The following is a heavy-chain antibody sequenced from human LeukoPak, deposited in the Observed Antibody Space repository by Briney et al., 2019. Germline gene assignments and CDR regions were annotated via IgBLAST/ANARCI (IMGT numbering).Heavy chain of an antibody. CDR2: INPNGGGT. V-gene: IGHV1-2*02. Sequence: VSVKVSCKASGYTFIGYYLHWVRQAPGQGLEWMGWINPNGGGTNYAQKFQGRVTVTRDTSINTAYMELSSLRSDDTALYYCAGGITGGDYWGQGTLVTVSS. J-gene: IGHJ4*02. D-gene: IGHD1-14*01. CDR3: AGGITGGDY. CDR1: GYTFIGYY.